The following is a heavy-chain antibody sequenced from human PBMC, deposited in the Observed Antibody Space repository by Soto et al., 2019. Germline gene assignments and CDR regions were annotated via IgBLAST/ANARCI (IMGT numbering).Heavy chain of an antibody. Sequence: PSETLSLTCTVSGGSISTYYWSWIRQSPGKGLEMIGYVSYIGTIYNPSLRSRLTISLDTSRNQFSLELSSVTAADTAVYYCARMKFTGTNPTFDYWGRGILVTVSS. CDR2: VSYIGT. V-gene: IGHV4-59*01. J-gene: IGHJ4*02. CDR3: ARMKFTGTNPTFDY. D-gene: IGHD2-8*02. CDR1: GGSISTYY.